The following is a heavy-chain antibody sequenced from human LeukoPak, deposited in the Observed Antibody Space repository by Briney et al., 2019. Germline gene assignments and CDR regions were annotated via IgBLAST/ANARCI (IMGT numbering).Heavy chain of an antibody. CDR3: ARDNGRDYDYVWGSPSGPNYFDY. V-gene: IGHV3-23*01. CDR2: ISGSGGST. D-gene: IGHD3-16*01. CDR1: GFTFSSYA. Sequence: GGSLRLSCAASGFTFSSYAMTWVRQAPGKGLEWVSVISGSGGSTYYADSVKGRFTISRDNSKNTLYLQMNSLRAEDTAVYYCARDNGRDYDYVWGSPSGPNYFDYWGQGTLVTVSS. J-gene: IGHJ4*02.